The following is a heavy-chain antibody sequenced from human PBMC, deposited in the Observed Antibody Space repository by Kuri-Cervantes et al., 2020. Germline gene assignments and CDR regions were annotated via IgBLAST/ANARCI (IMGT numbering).Heavy chain of an antibody. CDR3: ARDAARDCSSTGCYPFPAGDGGMDV. Sequence: GESLKISCAASGFTFSSYAMHWVRQAPGKGLGWVAVISYDGSNKYYADSVKGRFTISRDNSKNTLYLQMNSLRAEDTAVYYCARDAARDCSSTGCYPFPAGDGGMDVWGQGTTVTVSS. CDR2: ISYDGSNK. CDR1: GFTFSSYA. J-gene: IGHJ6*02. V-gene: IGHV3-30-3*01. D-gene: IGHD2-2*01.